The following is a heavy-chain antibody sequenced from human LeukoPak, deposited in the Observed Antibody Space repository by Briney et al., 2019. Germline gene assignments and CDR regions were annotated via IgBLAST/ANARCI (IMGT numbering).Heavy chain of an antibody. CDR2: ISAYNGNT. CDR3: ARIRAGYYDSSGTDY. D-gene: IGHD3-22*01. Sequence: ASVKVSCKASGYTSTSYGISWVRQAPGQGLEWMGWISAYNGNTNYAQKLQGRVTMTTDTSTSTAYMELRSLRSDDTAVYYCARIRAGYYDSSGTDYWGQGTLVTVSS. V-gene: IGHV1-18*01. CDR1: GYTSTSYG. J-gene: IGHJ4*02.